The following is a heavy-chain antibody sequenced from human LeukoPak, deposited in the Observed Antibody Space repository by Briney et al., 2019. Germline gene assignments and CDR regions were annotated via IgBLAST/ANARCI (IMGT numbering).Heavy chain of an antibody. CDR1: GFTFSNCA. V-gene: IGHV3-23*01. CDR2: ISDSASST. Sequence: GGSLRLSCAASGFTFSNCAMNWVRQAPGKGLEWVSAISDSASSTYYADSVKGRFTISRDNAKNTLYLQMYSLRAEDTAVYYCAKMPNSNYFDYWGQGTLVTVSS. CDR3: AKMPNSNYFDY. D-gene: IGHD4-11*01. J-gene: IGHJ4*02.